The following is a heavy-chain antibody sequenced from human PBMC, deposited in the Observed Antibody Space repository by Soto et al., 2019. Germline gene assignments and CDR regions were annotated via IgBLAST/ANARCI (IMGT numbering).Heavy chain of an antibody. CDR1: GGSISSYY. V-gene: IGHV4-59*01. CDR3: ARVWGGAFDI. J-gene: IGHJ3*02. Sequence: SETLSLPRTVSGGSISSYYWSWIRQPPGKGLEWIGYIYYSGSTNYNPSLKSRVTISVDTSKNQFSLKLSSVTAADTAVYYCARVWGGAFDIWGQGTMVTVSS. D-gene: IGHD3-10*01. CDR2: IYYSGST.